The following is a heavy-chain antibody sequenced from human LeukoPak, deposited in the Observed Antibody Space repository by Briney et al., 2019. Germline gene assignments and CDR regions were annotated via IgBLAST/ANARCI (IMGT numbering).Heavy chain of an antibody. CDR1: GFTFSSYG. D-gene: IGHD3-10*01. V-gene: IGHV3-30*02. Sequence: GGSLRLSCAASGFTFSSYGMHWVRQAPGKGLEWVAFIRYDGSNKYYADSVKGRFTISRDNSKNTLYLQMNSLRAEDTAVYYCANNYYGSGSYYNWYYYYYMDVWGKGTTVTISS. CDR2: IRYDGSNK. J-gene: IGHJ6*03. CDR3: ANNYYGSGSYYNWYYYYYMDV.